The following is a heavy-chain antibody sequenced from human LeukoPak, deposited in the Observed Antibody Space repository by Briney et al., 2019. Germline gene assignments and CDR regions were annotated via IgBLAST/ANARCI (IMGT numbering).Heavy chain of an antibody. CDR2: MNPNSGNT. V-gene: IGHV1-8*01. CDR3: ARGLDYDYVAWFDP. D-gene: IGHD3-16*01. Sequence: ASVKVSCKASGYTFTSYDINWVRQATGQGLEWMGWMNPNSGNTGYAQKFQGRVTMTRNTSISTAYIELSSLRSEDTAVYYCARGLDYDYVAWFDPWGQGTLVTVSS. CDR1: GYTFTSYD. J-gene: IGHJ5*02.